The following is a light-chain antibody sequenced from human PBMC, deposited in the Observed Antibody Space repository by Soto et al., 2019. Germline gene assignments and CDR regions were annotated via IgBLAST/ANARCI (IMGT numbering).Light chain of an antibody. CDR2: EVN. CDR3: SSFTSGGTWV. V-gene: IGLV2-14*03. Sequence: QSALTQPASVSRSPGQSITISCTGTSSDVGAYNHVSWYQQHPGKVPKVMIYEVNNRPSGVSNRFSASKSGNTASLTISGLQAEDESTYYCSSFTSGGTWVFGGGTKLTVL. CDR1: SSDVGAYNH. J-gene: IGLJ3*02.